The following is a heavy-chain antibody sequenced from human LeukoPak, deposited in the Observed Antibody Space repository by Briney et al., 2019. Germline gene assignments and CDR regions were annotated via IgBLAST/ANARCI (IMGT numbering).Heavy chain of an antibody. CDR3: ARGRVGGNYVPWFDP. V-gene: IGHV1-46*01. CDR2: INPSGGST. Sequence: GAXVKVSCKAXGYTFTSYYMHWVRQAPGQGLEWMGIINPSGGSTSYAQKFQGRVTMTRDTSTSTVYMELSSLRSEDTAVYYCARGRVGGNYVPWFDPWGQGTLVTVSS. D-gene: IGHD4-11*01. J-gene: IGHJ5*02. CDR1: GYTFTSYY.